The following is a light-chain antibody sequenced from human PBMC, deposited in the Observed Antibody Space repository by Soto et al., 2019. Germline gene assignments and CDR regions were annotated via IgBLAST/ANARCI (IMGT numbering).Light chain of an antibody. CDR3: QQYNNWPQT. Sequence: EKVMTQSPATLSVSPGERATLSCRASQSVSSDLAWYQQKPGQAPRLLIYGASTRATGIPDRFSGSGSETEFILTISSLQSEDFAVYYCQQYNNWPQTFGQGTKVDIK. CDR1: QSVSSD. CDR2: GAS. V-gene: IGKV3-15*01. J-gene: IGKJ1*01.